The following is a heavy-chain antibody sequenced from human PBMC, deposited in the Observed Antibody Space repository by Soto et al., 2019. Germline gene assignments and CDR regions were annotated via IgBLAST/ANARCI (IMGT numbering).Heavy chain of an antibody. CDR3: ASLRYNWDVGVGYGMDV. CDR1: GFTFSSYE. J-gene: IGHJ6*02. D-gene: IGHD1-20*01. Sequence: EVQLVESGGGLVQPGGSLRLSCAASGFTFSSYEMNWVRQAPGKGLEWVSYISSSGSTIYYADSVKGRFTISRDNAKHSLDLQMNSLRAEDTAVYYCASLRYNWDVGVGYGMDVWGQGTTVTVS. CDR2: ISSSGSTI. V-gene: IGHV3-48*03.